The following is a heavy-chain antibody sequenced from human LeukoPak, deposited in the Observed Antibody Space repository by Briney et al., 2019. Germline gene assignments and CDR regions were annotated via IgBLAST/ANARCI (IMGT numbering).Heavy chain of an antibody. J-gene: IGHJ4*02. V-gene: IGHV3-30*02. Sequence: PGGSLRLSCAASGFTFSQSGMHWVRQAPGKGLEWVAFLRHDASKQYYADSVKGRFTISRDTSQNMLYLQMNSMRVDDTAVYYCAKGSPWSTAPAGVDFGAQGTLVTVTS. CDR2: LRHDASKQ. CDR1: GFTFSQSG. CDR3: AKGSPWSTAPAGVDF. D-gene: IGHD2-2*01.